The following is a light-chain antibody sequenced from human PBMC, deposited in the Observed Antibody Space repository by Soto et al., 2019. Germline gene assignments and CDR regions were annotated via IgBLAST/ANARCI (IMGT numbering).Light chain of an antibody. CDR3: QQYNNWPPRAWT. CDR2: GAS. Sequence: EIVMTQSPATLSVSPGDRATLSCRASQSVSSNLAWYQQKPGQAPRLLIHGASTRATGIPARFSGSGSGTEFTLTISRLQSEDFAVYYCQQYNNWPPRAWTFGQGTKVEIK. V-gene: IGKV3-15*01. J-gene: IGKJ1*01. CDR1: QSVSSN.